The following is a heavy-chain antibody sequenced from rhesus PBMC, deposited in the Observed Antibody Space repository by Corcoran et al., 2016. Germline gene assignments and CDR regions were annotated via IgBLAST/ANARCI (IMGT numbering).Heavy chain of an antibody. Sequence: QVTLKESGPALVKPTQTLTLTCTFSGLSISTTGTGVGWIRQPTGKALEWLASIYWNDSKYYSTSLNSSLTISKDPAKNQLVLTMTTMDPVDTATYYGARVRRFFDYWGQGVLVTVSS. J-gene: IGHJ4*01. CDR1: GLSISTTGTG. CDR2: IYWNDSK. V-gene: IGHV2-95*01. CDR3: ARVRRFFDY.